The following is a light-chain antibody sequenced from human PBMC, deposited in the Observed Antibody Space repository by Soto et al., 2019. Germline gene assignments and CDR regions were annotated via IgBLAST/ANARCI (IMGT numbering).Light chain of an antibody. V-gene: IGKV3-20*01. CDR3: QQYGGSLT. Sequence: EIVLTQSPGTLSLSPGERATLSCRASQSVTNSYLAWYQQKPGQAPRLLFYGTSSRATGIPERFSGSGSGTDFSLTISRLEPEEFSVYYCQQYGGSLTFGGGDRVETK. CDR2: GTS. CDR1: QSVTNSY. J-gene: IGKJ4*01.